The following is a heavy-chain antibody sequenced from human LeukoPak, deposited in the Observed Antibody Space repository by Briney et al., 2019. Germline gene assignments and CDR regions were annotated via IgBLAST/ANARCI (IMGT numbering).Heavy chain of an antibody. CDR1: GYSISSGYY. D-gene: IGHD2-21*01. CDR2: IYHSGST. Sequence: PSETLSLTCAVSGYSISSGYYWGWIRQPPGKGLEWIGSIYHSGSTYYNPSLKSRVTISVDTSKNQFSLKLSSVTAADPAVYYCASRDCGGDCYYQIDYWGQGTLVTVSS. J-gene: IGHJ4*02. V-gene: IGHV4-38-2*01. CDR3: ASRDCGGDCYYQIDY.